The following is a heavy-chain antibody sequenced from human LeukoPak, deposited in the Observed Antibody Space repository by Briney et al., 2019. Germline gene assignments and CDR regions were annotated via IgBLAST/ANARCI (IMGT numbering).Heavy chain of an antibody. Sequence: KTSETLSLTCTVSGGSISTYYWNWIRQPPGKGLEWIGYIYHSGSTNYNPSLQSRVTISVDTSKNQFSLNLNSVSAADTAVYYCARNYYDSSGYSDWFDPWGQGTLVTVSS. CDR3: ARNYYDSSGYSDWFDP. CDR2: IYHSGST. V-gene: IGHV4-59*01. J-gene: IGHJ5*02. CDR1: GGSISTYY. D-gene: IGHD3-22*01.